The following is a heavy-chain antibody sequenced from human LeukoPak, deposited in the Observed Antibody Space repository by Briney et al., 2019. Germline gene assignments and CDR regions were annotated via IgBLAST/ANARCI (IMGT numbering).Heavy chain of an antibody. V-gene: IGHV3-23*01. J-gene: IGHJ4*01. CDR3: ARDWKADF. D-gene: IGHD1-1*01. Sequence: GGSLRLSCAASGFTVSSNYMSWVRQAPGKGLEWVSAISGSGGSTYYADSVKGRFTISRDNSKNTLYLQMNSLRGEDTAIYYCARDWKADFWGHGTLVTVSS. CDR1: GFTVSSNY. CDR2: ISGSGGST.